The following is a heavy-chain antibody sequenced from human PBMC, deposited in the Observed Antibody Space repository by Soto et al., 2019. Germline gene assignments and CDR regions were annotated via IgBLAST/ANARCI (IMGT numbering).Heavy chain of an antibody. CDR3: ASAVHYFDSSGSWFDP. Sequence: SVKVSCKASGGTFSSYAISWVRQAPGQGLEWMGGIIPIFGTANYAQKFQGRVTITADESTSTAYMELSSLRSEDTAVYYCASAVHYFDSSGSWFDPWGQGTLVTVSS. CDR2: IIPIFGTA. CDR1: GGTFSSYA. V-gene: IGHV1-69*13. J-gene: IGHJ5*02. D-gene: IGHD3-22*01.